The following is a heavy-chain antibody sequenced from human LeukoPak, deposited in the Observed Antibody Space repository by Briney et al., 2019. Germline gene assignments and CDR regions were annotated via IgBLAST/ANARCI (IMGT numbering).Heavy chain of an antibody. V-gene: IGHV1-2*06. Sequence: VKVSCKASGYTFTGYYMHWVRQAPGQGLEWMGRINPNSGGTNYAQKFQGRVTMTRDTSISTAYMELSRARSDDTAVYYCARDLMALGIIQTYGDYVGYYYGLDVWGQGTTVTVSS. CDR1: GYTFTGYY. D-gene: IGHD4-17*01. CDR2: INPNSGGT. CDR3: ARDLMALGIIQTYGDYVGYYYGLDV. J-gene: IGHJ6*02.